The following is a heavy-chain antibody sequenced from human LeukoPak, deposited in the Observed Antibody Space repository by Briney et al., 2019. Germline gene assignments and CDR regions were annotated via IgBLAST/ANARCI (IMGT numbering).Heavy chain of an antibody. V-gene: IGHV4-59*01. CDR1: GGYIEKFY. Sequence: SETLSLTCSVSGGYIEKFYWSWIRQSPGMGLEWIGYAYYSGTTRYNRSFRGRVSMSADDSRNLFSLRLRSVTAADTAVYYCARSDYYGLGSYNWFFDLWGRGTLVTVSS. CDR2: AYYSGTT. CDR3: ARSDYYGLGSYNWFFDL. J-gene: IGHJ2*01. D-gene: IGHD3-16*01.